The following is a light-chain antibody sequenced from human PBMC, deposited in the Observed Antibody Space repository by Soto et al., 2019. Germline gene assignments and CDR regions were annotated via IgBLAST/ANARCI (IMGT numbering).Light chain of an antibody. V-gene: IGKV1-5*03. CDR2: KAS. Sequence: DIQMTQSPSTLSASVGDRVIITCRASQSITTWLAWYQQKPGKAPKLLIYKASTLESGVPSRFSGSGSGTEFTLTISSLQPDDFATYYCQQYDGNWWTFGQGTKVEI. J-gene: IGKJ1*01. CDR1: QSITTW. CDR3: QQYDGNWWT.